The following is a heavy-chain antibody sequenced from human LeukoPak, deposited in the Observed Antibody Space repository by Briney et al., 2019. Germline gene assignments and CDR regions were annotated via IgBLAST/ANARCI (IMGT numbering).Heavy chain of an antibody. CDR2: IYPGDSDT. V-gene: IGHV5-51*01. J-gene: IGHJ4*02. Sequence: GESLKISCKGSAYSFSTYWIAWVRQMPGKGLEWMGVIYPGDSDTTYSPSFQGQVTISADKSIRTVYLQWSSLKASDTAMYYCARQSRDGSKTRGYYFDYWGQGTLVTVSS. CDR1: AYSFSTYW. CDR3: ARQSRDGSKTRGYYFDY. D-gene: IGHD3-10*01.